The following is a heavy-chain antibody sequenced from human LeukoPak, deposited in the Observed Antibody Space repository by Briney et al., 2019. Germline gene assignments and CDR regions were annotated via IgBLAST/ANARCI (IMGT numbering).Heavy chain of an antibody. CDR3: ARTPTVVTPLFDY. D-gene: IGHD4-23*01. CDR2: IYYSGST. Sequence: PSETLSLTCTVSGGSISSYYWSWIRQPPGKGLEWIGYIYYSGSTNYNPSLKSRVTISVDTSKNQFSLKLSSVTAADTAVYYCARTPTVVTPLFDYWGQGTLVTVSS. J-gene: IGHJ4*02. V-gene: IGHV4-59*01. CDR1: GGSISSYY.